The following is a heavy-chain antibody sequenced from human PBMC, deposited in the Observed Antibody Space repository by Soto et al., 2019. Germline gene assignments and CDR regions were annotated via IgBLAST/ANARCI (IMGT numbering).Heavy chain of an antibody. CDR1: GFIFSSSA. V-gene: IGHV3-23*01. CDR3: AKDRSPGATTWNVY. CDR2: ISGSGVSK. D-gene: IGHD1-26*01. J-gene: IGHJ4*02. Sequence: GGSLRLSCVVSGFIFSSSAMNWVRQAPGKGLEWVSTISGSGVSKYYADSVKGRFTIPRDNSNNTVSLQMNSLRAEDAAVYYCAKDRSPGATTWNVYWGQGTLVNVFS.